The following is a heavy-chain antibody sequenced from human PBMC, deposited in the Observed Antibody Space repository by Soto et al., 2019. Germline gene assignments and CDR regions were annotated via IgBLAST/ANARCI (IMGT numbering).Heavy chain of an antibody. CDR1: GYTFTSYG. D-gene: IGHD2-2*01. CDR3: ARDCSSTSCSERYFDL. Sequence: ASVKVSCKASGYTFTSYGISWVQQAPGQGLEWMGWISAYNGNTNYAQKLQGRVTMTTDTSTSTAYMELRSLRSDDTAVYYCARDCSSTSCSERYFDLWGRGTLVTVSS. V-gene: IGHV1-18*01. CDR2: ISAYNGNT. J-gene: IGHJ2*01.